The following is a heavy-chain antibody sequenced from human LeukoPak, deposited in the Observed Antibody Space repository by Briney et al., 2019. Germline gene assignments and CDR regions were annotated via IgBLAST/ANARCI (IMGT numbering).Heavy chain of an antibody. V-gene: IGHV3-11*01. Sequence: GGSLRLSCAASGFTFSDYYMSWIRQAPGKGLEWVSYISSSGSTIYYADSVKGRFTISRDNAKNSLYLQMNSLRAEDTAVYYCARVDVVVPAAMPGDYWGQGTLVTVSS. CDR1: GFTFSDYY. D-gene: IGHD2-2*01. J-gene: IGHJ4*02. CDR2: ISSSGSTI. CDR3: ARVDVVVPAAMPGDY.